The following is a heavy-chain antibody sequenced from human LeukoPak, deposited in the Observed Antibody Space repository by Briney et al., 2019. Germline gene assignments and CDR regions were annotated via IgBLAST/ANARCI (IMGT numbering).Heavy chain of an antibody. CDR3: AREPTTVIASFVY. J-gene: IGHJ4*02. Sequence: GGSLRLSCAASGLTFSSYSMNWPRQAPGKGLEGVSYISSSSSTIYYADSVKGRLTNSRDNAKNSLYQQKNSLRAEDSAVFYCAREPTTVIASFVYWGRGTLVTVSS. CDR2: ISSSSSTI. V-gene: IGHV3-48*01. D-gene: IGHD4-17*01. CDR1: GLTFSSYS.